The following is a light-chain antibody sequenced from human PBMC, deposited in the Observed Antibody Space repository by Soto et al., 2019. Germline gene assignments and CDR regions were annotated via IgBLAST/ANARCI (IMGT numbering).Light chain of an antibody. CDR2: GAS. CDR3: QQYGSSPRT. CDR1: QSVSSSY. Sequence: IVLTHSPGTLSLSPGESATLACRASQSVSSSYLAWYQQKPGQAPRLLVYGASSRATGIPDRFSGSGSGTDFTLSISRLEPEDFAVYYCQQYGSSPRTFGQGTKVDIK. V-gene: IGKV3-20*01. J-gene: IGKJ1*01.